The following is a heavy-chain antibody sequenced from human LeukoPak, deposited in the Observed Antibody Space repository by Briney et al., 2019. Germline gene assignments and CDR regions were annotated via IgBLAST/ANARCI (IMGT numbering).Heavy chain of an antibody. CDR3: ARGVGYCSGGSCYPTEYFQH. CDR2: ISAYNGNT. V-gene: IGHV1-18*01. Sequence: ASVKVSCKASGYTFTSYGISWVRQAPGQGLEWMGWISAYNGNTNYAQKLQGRVTMTTDTSTSTAYMELRSLRSDDTAVYYCARGVGYCSGGSCYPTEYFQHWGQGTLVTVSS. J-gene: IGHJ1*01. CDR1: GYTFTSYG. D-gene: IGHD2-15*01.